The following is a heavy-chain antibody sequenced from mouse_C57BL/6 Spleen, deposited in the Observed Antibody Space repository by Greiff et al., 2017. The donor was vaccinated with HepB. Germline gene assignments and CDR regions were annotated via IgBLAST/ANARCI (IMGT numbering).Heavy chain of an antibody. Sequence: VQLQESGAELVKPGASVKISCKASGYAFSSYWMNWVKQRPGKGLEWIGQIYPGDGDTNYNGKFKGKATLTADKSSSTAYMQLSSLTSEDSAVYFCARSEGRRYFDYWGQGTTLTVSS. J-gene: IGHJ2*01. V-gene: IGHV1-80*01. CDR2: IYPGDGDT. CDR1: GYAFSSYW. CDR3: ARSEGRRYFDY. D-gene: IGHD1-1*01.